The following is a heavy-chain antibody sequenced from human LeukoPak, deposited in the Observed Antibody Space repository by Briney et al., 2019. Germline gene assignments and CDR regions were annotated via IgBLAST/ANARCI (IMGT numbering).Heavy chain of an antibody. D-gene: IGHD1-7*01. CDR3: ARAGITGTVHYFDY. J-gene: IGHJ4*02. CDR2: INHSGST. Sequence: SETLSLTCAVYGGSFSGYYWSWIRRPPGKGLEWVGEINHSGSTNYNPSLKSRVTISVDTSKNQFSLKLSSVTAADTAVYYCARAGITGTVHYFDYWGQGTLVTVSS. CDR1: GGSFSGYY. V-gene: IGHV4-34*01.